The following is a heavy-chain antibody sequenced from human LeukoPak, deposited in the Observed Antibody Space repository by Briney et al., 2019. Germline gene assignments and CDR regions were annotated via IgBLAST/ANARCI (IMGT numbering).Heavy chain of an antibody. CDR3: AKVKSVAGTHFDY. J-gene: IGHJ4*02. CDR1: GFTFSSYA. D-gene: IGHD6-19*01. CDR2: ISYDGSNK. Sequence: VGSLRLSCAASGFTFSSYAMHRVRQAPGKGLEWVAVISYDGSNKYYADSVKGRFTISRDNSKNTLYLQMNSLRAEDTAVYYCAKVKSVAGTHFDYWGQGTLVTVSS. V-gene: IGHV3-30*18.